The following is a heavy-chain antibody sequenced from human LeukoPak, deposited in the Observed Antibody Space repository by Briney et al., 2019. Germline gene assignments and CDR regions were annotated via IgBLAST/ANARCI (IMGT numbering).Heavy chain of an antibody. J-gene: IGHJ6*02. CDR3: ARGLDYYSGMDV. V-gene: IGHV6-1*01. CDR2: TYYRSKWYN. D-gene: IGHD3-9*01. Sequence: SQTLSLTCDISGDSVSSNSAVWNWIRQSPSRGLEWLGRTYYRSKWYNDYAVSVKSRVTISPDTSKNQVSLQLNSVTPEDTAVYYCARGLDYYSGMDVWGQGTTVTVSS. CDR1: GDSVSSNSAV.